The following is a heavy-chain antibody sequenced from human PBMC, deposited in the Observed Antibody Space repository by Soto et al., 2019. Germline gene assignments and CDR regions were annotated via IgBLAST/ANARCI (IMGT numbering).Heavy chain of an antibody. CDR2: IYPGDSDT. J-gene: IGHJ4*02. CDR1: GYSFTSYG. CDR3: ASLSYYYDSSGYYYPEYYFDY. D-gene: IGHD3-22*01. Sequence: GESMKISCKGSGYSFTSYGIGWVRKMTGKGLEWMGIIYPGDSDTRYSPSFQGQVTISADKSISTAYLQWSSLKASDTAMYYCASLSYYYDSSGYYYPEYYFDYWGQGTLVTVSS. V-gene: IGHV5-51*01.